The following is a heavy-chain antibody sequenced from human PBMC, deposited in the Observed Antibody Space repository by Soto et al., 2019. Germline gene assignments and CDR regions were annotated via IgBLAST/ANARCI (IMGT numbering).Heavy chain of an antibody. CDR1: GGSISPSSYY. J-gene: IGHJ3*02. D-gene: IGHD6-13*01. CDR3: AGPLAAADFPADAFDI. V-gene: IGHV4-39*01. Sequence: SETLSLTCTVSGGSISPSSYYWGWIRQPPGKGLEWIGSIYYSGSTYYNPSLKSRVTISVDTSKNQFSLKLSSVTAADTAVYYCAGPLAAADFPADAFDIWAQGTMVPVSS. CDR2: IYYSGST.